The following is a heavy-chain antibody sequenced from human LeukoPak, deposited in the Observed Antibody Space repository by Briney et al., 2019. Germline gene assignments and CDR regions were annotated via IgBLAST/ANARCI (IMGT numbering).Heavy chain of an antibody. Sequence: TGGSLRLSCAASGFTFSSYGMHWVRQCPGKGLEWVAVMWYDGSNKHYADSVKGRFTISRDNSKNTLYLQMNSLRAEDTAVYYCAREGNSGYDWNYWGQGALVTVSS. D-gene: IGHD5-12*01. CDR1: GFTFSSYG. V-gene: IGHV3-33*01. CDR3: AREGNSGYDWNY. J-gene: IGHJ4*02. CDR2: MWYDGSNK.